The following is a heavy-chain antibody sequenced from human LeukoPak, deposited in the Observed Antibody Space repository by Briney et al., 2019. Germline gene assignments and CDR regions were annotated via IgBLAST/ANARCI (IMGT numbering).Heavy chain of an antibody. D-gene: IGHD1-14*01. J-gene: IGHJ2*01. CDR2: IRYDGIVT. CDR3: ARANPADFNL. Sequence: GGSLRLSCVASEFTFSNYWIHWVRQPPGKGLVWVSRIRYDGIVTNYADSVEGRFTISRDNAKNTVHLQISSLRDDDTAVYYCARANPADFNLWGRGTLVTVSS. CDR1: EFTFSNYW. V-gene: IGHV3-74*01.